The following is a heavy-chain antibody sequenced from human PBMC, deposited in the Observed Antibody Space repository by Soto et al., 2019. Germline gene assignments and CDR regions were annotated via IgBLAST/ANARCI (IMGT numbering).Heavy chain of an antibody. V-gene: IGHV4-39*02. J-gene: IGHJ6*02. D-gene: IGHD3-3*01. CDR1: GDSISRSSHY. Sequence: PSETLSLTCSVSGDSISRSSHYWGWIRQPPGKGLEWIGSVHISEKAYYNPSLKSRVSVLMDTSKNEFSLRLSSVTAADTAVYYCARDGGVHITIFGVVTGLGYYYYGMDVWGQGTTVTVSS. CDR3: ARDGGVHITIFGVVTGLGYYYYGMDV. CDR2: VHISEKA.